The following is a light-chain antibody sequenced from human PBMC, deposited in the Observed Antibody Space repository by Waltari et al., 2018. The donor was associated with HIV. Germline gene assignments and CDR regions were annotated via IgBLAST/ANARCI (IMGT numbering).Light chain of an antibody. V-gene: IGKV3-20*01. J-gene: IGKJ2*01. Sequence: EIVLTQSPGTLSLSPGERATLSCRASQILRNAYLARSQHKPGQAPRLLISGASSRANGVPDRFSGSGSETDFTLTISRLEPEDFAVYYCQHCGDASNTFGQGTKLEV. CDR3: QHCGDASNT. CDR2: GAS. CDR1: QILRNAY.